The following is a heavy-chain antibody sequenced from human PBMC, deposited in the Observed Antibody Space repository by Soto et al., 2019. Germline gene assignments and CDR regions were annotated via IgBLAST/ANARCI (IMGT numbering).Heavy chain of an antibody. J-gene: IGHJ4*02. CDR1: GGSISSSSYY. CDR3: ARHVGYSSSWLRF. V-gene: IGHV4-39*01. D-gene: IGHD6-13*01. CDR2: IYYSGST. Sequence: PSETLSLTCTVSGGSISSSSYYWGWIRQPPGKGLEWIGSIYYSGSTYYNPSLKSRVTISVDTSKNQFSLKLSSVTAADTAVYYCARHVGYSSSWLRFWGQGTLVTVSS.